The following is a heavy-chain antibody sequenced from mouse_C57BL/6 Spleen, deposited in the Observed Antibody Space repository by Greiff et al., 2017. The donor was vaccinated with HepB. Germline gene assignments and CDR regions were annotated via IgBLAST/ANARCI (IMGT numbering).Heavy chain of an antibody. Sequence: VQLQQSGAELMKPGASVKLSCKATGYTFTGYWIEWVKQRPGHGLEWIGEILPGSGSTNYSEKFKGKATFTADTSSNTAYMQLSSLTTEDSAIYYCARSGFAYWGQGTLVTVSA. V-gene: IGHV1-9*01. CDR1: GYTFTGYW. CDR3: ARSGFAY. J-gene: IGHJ3*01. CDR2: ILPGSGST.